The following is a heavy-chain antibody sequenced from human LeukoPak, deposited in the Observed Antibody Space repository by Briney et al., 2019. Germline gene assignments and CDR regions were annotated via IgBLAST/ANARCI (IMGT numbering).Heavy chain of an antibody. CDR2: IKQDGSEK. D-gene: IGHD3-22*01. J-gene: IGHJ3*02. V-gene: IGHV3-7*01. CDR3: ARDHMDSSGDPAFDI. Sequence: GGSLRLSCAASGFTFSSYWMSWVCQAPGKGLEWVANIKQDGSEKYYVDSVKGRFTISRDNAKNSLYLQMNSLRAEDTAVYYCARDHMDSSGDPAFDIWGQGTMVTVSS. CDR1: GFTFSSYW.